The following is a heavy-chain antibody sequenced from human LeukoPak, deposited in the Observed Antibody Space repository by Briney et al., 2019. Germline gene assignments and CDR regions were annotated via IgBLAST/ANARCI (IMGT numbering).Heavy chain of an antibody. V-gene: IGHV1-46*01. D-gene: IGHD5-18*01. CDR3: ARIAYSYGPFDY. J-gene: IGHJ4*02. Sequence: GASVKVSCKASGYTFTSYYMHWVRQAPGQGLEWMGIINPSGGSTSYAQKFQGRVTMTRDTSISTAYMELSRLRSDDTAVYYCARIAYSYGPFDYWGQGTLVTVSS. CDR1: GYTFTSYY. CDR2: INPSGGST.